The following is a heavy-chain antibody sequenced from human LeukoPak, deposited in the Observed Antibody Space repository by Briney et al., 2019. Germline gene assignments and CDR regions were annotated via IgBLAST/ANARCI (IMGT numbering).Heavy chain of an antibody. V-gene: IGHV3-9*03. D-gene: IGHD2-2*01. CDR2: ISWNSGSI. J-gene: IGHJ3*02. Sequence: PGGSLRLSCAAFRFTFDDYAMHWVRQAPGKGLEWVSGISWNSGSIGYADSVKGRFTISRDNAKNSLYLQMNSLRAEDMALYYCARQRYRLGYCSSTSCCLLGAFDIWGQGTMVTVSS. CDR3: ARQRYRLGYCSSTSCCLLGAFDI. CDR1: RFTFDDYA.